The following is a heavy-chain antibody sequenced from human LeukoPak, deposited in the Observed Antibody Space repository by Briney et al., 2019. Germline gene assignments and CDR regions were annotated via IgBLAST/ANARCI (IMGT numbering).Heavy chain of an antibody. CDR2: ISYDGSNK. J-gene: IGHJ4*02. D-gene: IGHD6-19*01. CDR3: ARERRRKMAGTGFDY. Sequence: GGSLRLSCAASGFTFSSYAMHWVRQAPGKGLEWVAVISYDGSNKYYADSVKGRFTISRDNSKNTLYLQMNSLRAEDTAVYYCARERRRKMAGTGFDYWGQGTLVTVSS. CDR1: GFTFSSYA. V-gene: IGHV3-30*04.